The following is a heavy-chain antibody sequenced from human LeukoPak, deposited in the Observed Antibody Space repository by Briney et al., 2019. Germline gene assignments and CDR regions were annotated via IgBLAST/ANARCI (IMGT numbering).Heavy chain of an antibody. CDR2: ISSSGSTI. CDR3: ARGVAAEPYDAFDI. Sequence: GGSLRLSCAASGFTFSDYYMSWIRQAPGKGLEWVSYISSSGSTIYYADSVKGRFTISRDNAKNSLYLQMNSLRAEDTAVYYCARGVAAEPYDAFDIWGQGTMVTVSS. J-gene: IGHJ3*02. V-gene: IGHV3-11*01. D-gene: IGHD6-13*01. CDR1: GFTFSDYY.